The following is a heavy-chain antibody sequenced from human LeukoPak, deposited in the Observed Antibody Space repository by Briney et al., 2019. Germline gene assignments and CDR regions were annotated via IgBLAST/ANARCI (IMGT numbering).Heavy chain of an antibody. Sequence: GGSLRLSCAASGFTFSDYDMNWIRQAPGTGLEWVSYITGSSSSKYYAHSVKGRFTISRDNAKNSLYLQMNSLRAEDTAVYYCARPTTSGWYPHWGQGTMVTVSS. CDR2: ITGSSSSK. CDR1: GFTFSDYD. CDR3: ARPTTSGWYPH. V-gene: IGHV3-48*04. D-gene: IGHD6-19*01. J-gene: IGHJ3*01.